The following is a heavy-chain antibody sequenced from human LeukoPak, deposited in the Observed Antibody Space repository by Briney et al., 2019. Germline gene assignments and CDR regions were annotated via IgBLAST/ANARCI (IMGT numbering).Heavy chain of an antibody. CDR1: GGSISSYY. CDR2: IYYSGST. D-gene: IGHD2-8*01. CDR3: AREPQYCTNGVCYSVGP. Sequence: SEILSLTCTVSGGSISSYYWSWIRQPPGKGLEWIGYIYYSGSTNYNPSLKSRVTISVDTSKNQFSLKLSSVTAADTAVYYCAREPQYCTNGVCYSVGPWGQGTLVTISS. J-gene: IGHJ5*02. V-gene: IGHV4-59*01.